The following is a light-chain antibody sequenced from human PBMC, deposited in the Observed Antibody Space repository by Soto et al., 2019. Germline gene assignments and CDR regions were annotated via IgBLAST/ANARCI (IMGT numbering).Light chain of an antibody. J-gene: IGKJ4*01. Sequence: EIVMTQSPATLSVSPGERATLSCRASQSVSSNLAWYQQKPGQAPRLLIYGASTMATGIPARFSGSGSGTEVTLTISSLQSEDFAVYYWQQYNNWPPLTFGGGTKVEIK. V-gene: IGKV3-15*01. CDR3: QQYNNWPPLT. CDR2: GAS. CDR1: QSVSSN.